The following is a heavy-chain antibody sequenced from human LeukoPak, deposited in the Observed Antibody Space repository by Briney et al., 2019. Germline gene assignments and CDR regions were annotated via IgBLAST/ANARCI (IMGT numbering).Heavy chain of an antibody. Sequence: SETLSLTCAVYGGSFSGYYRSWIRQPPGKGLEWIGEINHSGSTNYNPSLKSRVTISVDTSKNQFSLKLSSVTAADTAVYYCASELAAAANGFDPWGQGTLVTVSS. J-gene: IGHJ5*02. V-gene: IGHV4-34*01. CDR2: INHSGST. D-gene: IGHD6-13*01. CDR1: GGSFSGYY. CDR3: ASELAAAANGFDP.